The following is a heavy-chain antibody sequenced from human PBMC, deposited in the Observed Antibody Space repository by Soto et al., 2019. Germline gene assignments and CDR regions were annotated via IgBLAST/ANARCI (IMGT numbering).Heavy chain of an antibody. Sequence: QVQLVQSGAEVKKPGSSVKVSCKASGGTFSSYAISWVRQAPGQGLEWMGGIIPIFGTANYAQKFQGRVTITADESTSTAYMELSSLRSEDTAVYSCARVPYCSSTNCYTGVGMDVWGQGTTVTVAS. CDR3: ARVPYCSSTNCYTGVGMDV. J-gene: IGHJ6*02. D-gene: IGHD2-2*02. CDR2: IIPIFGTA. V-gene: IGHV1-69*01. CDR1: GGTFSSYA.